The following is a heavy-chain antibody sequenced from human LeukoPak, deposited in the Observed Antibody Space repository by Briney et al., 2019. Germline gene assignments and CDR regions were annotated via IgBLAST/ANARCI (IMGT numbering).Heavy chain of an antibody. J-gene: IGHJ4*02. CDR3: VRDRGDPVAGTDYFDY. Sequence: GGSLRLSCAASGFTFSSHAMHWVRQAPGKGLEWVAVISYDGSNKYYADSVKGRFTISRDNSKNTLYLQMNSLRAEDTAVYYCVRDRGDPVAGTDYFDYWGQGTLVTVSS. D-gene: IGHD6-19*01. V-gene: IGHV3-30*04. CDR1: GFTFSSHA. CDR2: ISYDGSNK.